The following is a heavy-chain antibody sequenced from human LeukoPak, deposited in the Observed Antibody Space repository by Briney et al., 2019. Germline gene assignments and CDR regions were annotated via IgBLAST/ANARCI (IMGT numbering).Heavy chain of an antibody. CDR3: ARDTPYDYVWGSSGDAFDI. V-gene: IGHV3-53*01. CDR2: IYSGGST. CDR1: GFTVSSNY. D-gene: IGHD3-16*01. J-gene: IGHJ3*02. Sequence: PGGSLRLSCAASGFTVSSNYMSWVRQAPGKGLEWVSVIYSGGSTYYADSVKGRFTISRDNSKNTLYLQMNSLRAEDTAVYYCARDTPYDYVWGSSGDAFDIWGQGTMVTVSS.